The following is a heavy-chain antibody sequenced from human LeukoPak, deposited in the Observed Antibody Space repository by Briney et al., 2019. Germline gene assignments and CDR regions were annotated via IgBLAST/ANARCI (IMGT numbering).Heavy chain of an antibody. CDR2: IIPILGIA. D-gene: IGHD3-22*01. CDR3: ARSKYYYDSSGYLYYYYYYGMDV. Sequence: GASVKVSCKASGGTSSSYAISWVRQAPGQGLEWMGRIIPILGIANYAQKFQGRVTITADKSTSTAYMELSSLRSEDTAVYYCARSKYYYDSSGYLYYYYYYGMDVWGQGTTVTVSS. CDR1: GGTSSSYA. V-gene: IGHV1-69*04. J-gene: IGHJ6*02.